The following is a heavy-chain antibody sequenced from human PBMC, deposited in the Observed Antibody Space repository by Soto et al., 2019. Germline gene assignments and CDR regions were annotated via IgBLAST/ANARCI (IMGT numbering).Heavy chain of an antibody. CDR2: INPSGGST. J-gene: IGHJ3*02. CDR3: AREDYYDSSGYYLGAFDI. D-gene: IGHD3-22*01. V-gene: IGHV1-46*03. CDR1: GYTFTSYY. Sequence: ASVKVSCKASGYTFTSYYMHWVRQAPGQGLEWMGKINPSGGSTSYAQKFQGRVTMTRDTSTSTVYMELSSLRSEDTAVYYCAREDYYDSSGYYLGAFDIWGQGTMVTVSS.